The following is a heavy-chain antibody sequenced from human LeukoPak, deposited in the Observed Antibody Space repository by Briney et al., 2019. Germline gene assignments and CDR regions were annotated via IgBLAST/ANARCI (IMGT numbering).Heavy chain of an antibody. CDR2: IKQVGSEK. D-gene: IGHD3-16*01. Sequence: GGSVRLSCVDSGFTFSSYWMSWVRQAPGKGLEWVANIKQVGSEKYYVDSVKGRFTISRDNAKNSLYLQMNSLRAEDTAVYYCARAGGGVFDYWGQGTLVTVSS. CDR1: GFTFSSYW. J-gene: IGHJ4*02. CDR3: ARAGGGVFDY. V-gene: IGHV3-7*03.